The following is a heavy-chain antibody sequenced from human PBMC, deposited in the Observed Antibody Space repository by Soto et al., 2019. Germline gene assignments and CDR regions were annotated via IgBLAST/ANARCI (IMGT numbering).Heavy chain of an antibody. V-gene: IGHV1-69*01. D-gene: IGHD2-21*02. CDR3: GREGGVVVTANRPPFGVDAFDI. CDR1: GGTFSSYA. Sequence: QVQLVQSGAEVKKPGSSVKVSCKASGGTFSSYAISWVRQAPGQGLEWMGGIIPIFGTANYAQKFQGRVTITADESTSTAYMELSSLRSEDTVVYYCGREGGVVVTANRPPFGVDAFDIWGQGTMVTVSS. J-gene: IGHJ3*02. CDR2: IIPIFGTA.